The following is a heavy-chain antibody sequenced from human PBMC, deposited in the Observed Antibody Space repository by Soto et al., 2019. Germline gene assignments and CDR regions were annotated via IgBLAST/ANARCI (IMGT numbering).Heavy chain of an antibody. Sequence: SETLSLTCAVYGGSFSGYYWSWIRQPPGKGLEWIGEINHSGSTNYNPSLKSRVTISVDTSKNQFSLKLSSVTAADTAVYYCARGFLYSYGSYYYYYYGIDVWGQGTTVTVSS. CDR2: INHSGST. V-gene: IGHV4-34*01. D-gene: IGHD5-18*01. CDR3: ARGFLYSYGSYYYYYYGIDV. J-gene: IGHJ6*02. CDR1: GGSFSGYY.